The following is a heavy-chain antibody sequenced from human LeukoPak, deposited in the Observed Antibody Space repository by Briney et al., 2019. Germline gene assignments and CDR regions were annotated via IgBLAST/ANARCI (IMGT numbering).Heavy chain of an antibody. J-gene: IGHJ5*02. CDR3: ARATYSSGWYDWFDP. CDR2: IYASGST. CDR1: GGSINSGSYY. Sequence: TLSLTCTVSGGSINSGSYYWSWIRQPARKGLEWIGRIYASGSTNYNPSLKSRVTISVDTSKNQFSLKLSSVTSADTAVYYCARATYSSGWYDWFDPWGQGTLVTVSS. V-gene: IGHV4-61*02. D-gene: IGHD6-19*01.